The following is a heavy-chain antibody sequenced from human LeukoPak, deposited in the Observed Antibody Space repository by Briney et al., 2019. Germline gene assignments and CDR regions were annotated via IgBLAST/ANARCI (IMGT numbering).Heavy chain of an antibody. CDR1: GFTISTYW. CDR3: ARAHGMDV. J-gene: IGHJ6*02. CDR2: TNQEGSEK. V-gene: IGHV3-7*03. Sequence: HAGGSLRLSCAASGFTISTYWMSWVRQAPGKGLEWVANTNQEGSEKYYVDSVKGRFTISKDNAKNSLYLQMNSLRAEDTAVYYCARAHGMDVWGQGTTVTVSS.